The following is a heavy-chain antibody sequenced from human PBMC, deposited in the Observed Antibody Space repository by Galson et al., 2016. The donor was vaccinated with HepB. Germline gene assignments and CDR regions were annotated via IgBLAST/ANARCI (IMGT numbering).Heavy chain of an antibody. V-gene: IGHV4-59*01. D-gene: IGHD6-6*01. CDR1: GGSISTYY. CDR2: IHYTGNT. J-gene: IGHJ4*02. Sequence: SETLSLTCGVSGGSISTYYWSWIRQPPGKGLEWIGYIHYTGNTNYNPSLKSRVALSLDTSSNQISLKLTPMTAADTAVYYCVAGTAPRPGYWGQGILVTVSS. CDR3: VAGTAPRPGY.